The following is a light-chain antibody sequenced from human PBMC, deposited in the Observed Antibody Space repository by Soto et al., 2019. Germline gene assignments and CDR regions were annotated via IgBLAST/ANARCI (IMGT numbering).Light chain of an antibody. CDR2: GAS. V-gene: IGKV3-20*01. Sequence: EIVLPQPPGTLSLSPGERSPLSCRASQSVTSTSLAWYQQKPGQAPRLLMYGASSRATGTPDRISGGGSGTDFTLTISRLEPEDFAVYYCQHYVTSSITFGQGTRLEIK. CDR1: QSVTSTS. J-gene: IGKJ5*01. CDR3: QHYVTSSIT.